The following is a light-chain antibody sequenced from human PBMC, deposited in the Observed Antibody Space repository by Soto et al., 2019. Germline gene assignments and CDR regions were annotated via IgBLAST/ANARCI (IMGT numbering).Light chain of an antibody. CDR2: GAS. Sequence: EIVMTHAPATLSVYPGERATLSCRASQSVSSNLAWYQQKPGQAPRLLIYGASTRATGIPARFSGSGSGTEFTLTISSLQSEDFAVYYCQQYNNWPPVYTFGQGTRLEIK. CDR1: QSVSSN. J-gene: IGKJ5*01. V-gene: IGKV3-15*01. CDR3: QQYNNWPPVYT.